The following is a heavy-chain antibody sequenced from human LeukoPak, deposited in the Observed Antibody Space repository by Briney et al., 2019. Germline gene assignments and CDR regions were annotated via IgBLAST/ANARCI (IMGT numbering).Heavy chain of an antibody. J-gene: IGHJ3*02. CDR3: ARDTLAPHYYDSSGYYYDYAFDI. D-gene: IGHD3-22*01. V-gene: IGHV1-18*01. Sequence: GASVKVSCKASGYTFTSYGISWVRQAPGQGLEWMGWISAYNGNTNYAQKLQGRVTMTTDTSTSTAYMELRSLRSDDTAVYYCARDTLAPHYYDSSGYYYDYAFDIWGQGTMVTVSS. CDR2: ISAYNGNT. CDR1: GYTFTSYG.